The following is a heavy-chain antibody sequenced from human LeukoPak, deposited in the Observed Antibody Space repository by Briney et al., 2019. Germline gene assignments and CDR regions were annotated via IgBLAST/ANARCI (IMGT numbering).Heavy chain of an antibody. CDR2: ISAHNGNT. CDR1: GYTFTSYG. D-gene: IGHD3-16*01. CDR3: ARAPRGFDFDY. Sequence: GASVKVSCKASGYTFTSYGISWVRQAPGQGLEWMGWISAHNGNTNYAQKLQGRVTMTTDTSTSTVYMELRSLRSDDTAVYYCARAPRGFDFDYWGQGTLVTVSS. V-gene: IGHV1-18*01. J-gene: IGHJ4*02.